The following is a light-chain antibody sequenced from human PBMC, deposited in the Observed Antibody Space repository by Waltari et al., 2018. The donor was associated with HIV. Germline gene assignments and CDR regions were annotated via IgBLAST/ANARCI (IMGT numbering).Light chain of an antibody. CDR1: QSVNSK. Sequence: EIVMTQSPATLSVSPGEGANLSCRASQSVNSKLAWYQQKLVQAPRLLIYGASTRATGIPARFSGSWSGTEFTLTISSLQSEDFALYYCHQYNSWPETFGQGTKVEIK. CDR2: GAS. CDR3: HQYNSWPET. V-gene: IGKV3-15*01. J-gene: IGKJ1*01.